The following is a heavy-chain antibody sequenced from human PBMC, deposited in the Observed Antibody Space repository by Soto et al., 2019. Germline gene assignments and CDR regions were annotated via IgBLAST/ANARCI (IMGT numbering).Heavy chain of an antibody. Sequence: GASVKVSCKDSGYTLTSYDINWVRQATGQGLEWMGWMNPNSGNTGYAQKFQGRVTMTRNTSISTAYMELSSLRSEDTAVYYCAREGPGDFWSGYSILENYYYYYGMDVWGQGTTVTVSS. J-gene: IGHJ6*02. CDR2: MNPNSGNT. CDR3: AREGPGDFWSGYSILENYYYYYGMDV. V-gene: IGHV1-8*01. CDR1: GYTLTSYD. D-gene: IGHD3-3*01.